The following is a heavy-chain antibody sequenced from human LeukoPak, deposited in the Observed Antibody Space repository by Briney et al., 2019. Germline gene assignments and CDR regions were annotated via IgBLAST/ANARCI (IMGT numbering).Heavy chain of an antibody. D-gene: IGHD4-23*01. CDR3: AREMTPVGGSPLIWFDP. CDR2: INPNSGDR. CDR1: GYTFTGHY. Sequence: GASVKVSCKASGYTFTGHYMHWARQAPGQGLEWMGWINPNSGDRNSAQKFQGRVTMTRDTSITTAYMELSRLRSDDTAVYYCAREMTPVGGSPLIWFDPWGQGTLVTVSS. J-gene: IGHJ5*02. V-gene: IGHV1-2*02.